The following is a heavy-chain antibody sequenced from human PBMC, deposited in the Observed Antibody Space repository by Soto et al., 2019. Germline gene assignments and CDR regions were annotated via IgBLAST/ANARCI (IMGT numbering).Heavy chain of an antibody. D-gene: IGHD2-8*01. CDR2: MNPNSGNT. CDR1: GYTFTSYD. CDR3: GSLPWANYYYYGMDV. V-gene: IGHV1-8*01. Sequence: QVQLVQSGAEVKKPGASVKVSCKASGYTFTSYDINWVRQATGQGLERMGWMNPNSGNTGYAKKFQGKGTMTRYTSLSTAYLDRSSLRSDDTAEYCCGSLPWANYYYYGMDVWGQGTTVTVSS. J-gene: IGHJ6*02.